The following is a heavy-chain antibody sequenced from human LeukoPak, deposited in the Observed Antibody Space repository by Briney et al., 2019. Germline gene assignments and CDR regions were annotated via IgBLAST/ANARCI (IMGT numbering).Heavy chain of an antibody. V-gene: IGHV1-46*01. J-gene: IGHJ5*02. CDR1: GYSFTSYY. CDR3: ARDPIYCTNGVCYGWFDP. D-gene: IGHD2-8*01. CDR2: INPSGGST. Sequence: GASVKVSCKASGYSFTSYYMHWVRQAPGQGLEWMGIINPSGGSTSYAQKFQGRVTMTRDMSTSTVYMELSSLRSDDTAVYYCARDPIYCTNGVCYGWFDPWGQGTLVTVSS.